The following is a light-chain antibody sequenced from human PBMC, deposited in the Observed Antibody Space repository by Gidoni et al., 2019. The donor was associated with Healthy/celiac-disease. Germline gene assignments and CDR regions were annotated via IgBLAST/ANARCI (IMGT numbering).Light chain of an antibody. CDR3: QVWDSDSDHYV. Sequence: SYVLTQPPSVSVAPGQTARITCGGNKIGIKSVHWYQQKPGQAAVLVVYDESDRPSGIPERFSGSKSGTTATIIITRVEAGDEADYYCQVWDSDSDHYVFGAGTKVTVL. CDR1: KIGIKS. J-gene: IGLJ1*01. CDR2: DES. V-gene: IGLV3-21*02.